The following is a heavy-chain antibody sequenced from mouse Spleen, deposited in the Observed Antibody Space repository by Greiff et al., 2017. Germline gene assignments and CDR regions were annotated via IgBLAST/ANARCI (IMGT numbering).Heavy chain of an antibody. V-gene: IGHV1-20*01. J-gene: IGHJ2*01. CDR1: GYSFTGYF. CDR3: ARWITTATSYYFDY. Sequence: EVQLQESGPELVKPGDSVKISCKASGYSFTGYFMNWVMQSHGKSLEWIGRINPYNGDTFYNQKFKGKATLTVDKSSSTAHMELRSLTSEDSAVYYCARWITTATSYYFDYWGQGTTLTVSS. D-gene: IGHD1-2*01. CDR2: INPYNGDT.